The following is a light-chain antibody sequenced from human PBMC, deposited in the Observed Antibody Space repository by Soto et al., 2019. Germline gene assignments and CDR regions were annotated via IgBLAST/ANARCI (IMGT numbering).Light chain of an antibody. CDR1: QSVSSN. CDR2: GVS. V-gene: IGKV3-15*01. J-gene: IGKJ3*01. CDR3: HQYNSRPPFT. Sequence: EIVMTQSPATLSVSPGERATISCRASQSVSSNFAWYRQKPGQPPRLLIYGVSTRATGIPVRFSGSGSGTEFPLTISSLQSEDVAVYYCHQYNSRPPFTFGPGTKVDIK.